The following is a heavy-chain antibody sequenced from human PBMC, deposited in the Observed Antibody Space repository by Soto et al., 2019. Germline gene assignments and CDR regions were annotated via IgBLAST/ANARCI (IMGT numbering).Heavy chain of an antibody. Sequence: ASVKVSCKDSGYTFTIYGISWVRQAPGQGLEWMGWISAYNGNTNYAQKLQGRVTMTTDTSTSTAYMELRSLRSDDTAVYYCARYCSSTSCYDAFDIWGQGTMVTVSS. D-gene: IGHD2-2*01. V-gene: IGHV1-18*01. J-gene: IGHJ3*02. CDR3: ARYCSSTSCYDAFDI. CDR1: GYTFTIYG. CDR2: ISAYNGNT.